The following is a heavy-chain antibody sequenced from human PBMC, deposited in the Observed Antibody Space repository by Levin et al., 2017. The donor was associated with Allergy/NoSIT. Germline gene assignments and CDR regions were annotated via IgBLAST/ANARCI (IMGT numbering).Heavy chain of an antibody. V-gene: IGHV3-23*01. CDR2: ISGSGGST. J-gene: IGHJ4*02. D-gene: IGHD4-17*01. CDR3: AKNGGLMTTVTPDYFDY. CDR1: GFTFSSYA. Sequence: GGSLRLSCAASGFTFSSYAMSWVRQAPGKGLEWVSAISGSGGSTYYADSVKGRFTISRDNSKNTLYLQMNSLRAEDTAVYYCAKNGGLMTTVTPDYFDYWGQGTLVTVSS.